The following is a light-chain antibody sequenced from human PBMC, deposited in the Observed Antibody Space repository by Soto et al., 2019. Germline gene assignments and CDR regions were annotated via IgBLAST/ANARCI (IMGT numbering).Light chain of an antibody. CDR2: GNS. CDR1: SSNIGAGYD. CDR3: QSYDSSLSGSLVV. Sequence: QSVLTQPPSVSGAPGQRVTISCTGSSSNIGAGYDVHWYQQLPGTAPKLLIYGNSNRPSGVPDRFSGSKSGTSASLAITGLKAEDEADYYCQSYDSSLSGSLVVFGGGTKVTVL. V-gene: IGLV1-40*01. J-gene: IGLJ2*01.